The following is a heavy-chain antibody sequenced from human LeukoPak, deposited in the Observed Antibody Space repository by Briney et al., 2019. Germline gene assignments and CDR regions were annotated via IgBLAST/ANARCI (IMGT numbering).Heavy chain of an antibody. V-gene: IGHV1-46*01. CDR3: ARVGSVDTSGYYDY. Sequence: ASVKVSCKVSGYTLTELSMHWVRQAPGQGLEWLGIINPSGGSPTYAQKFQGRVTMTRDTSTSTVYMELSSLRSDDTAVYYCARVGSVDTSGYYDYWGQGTLVTVSS. D-gene: IGHD3-22*01. J-gene: IGHJ4*02. CDR1: GYTLTELS. CDR2: INPSGGSP.